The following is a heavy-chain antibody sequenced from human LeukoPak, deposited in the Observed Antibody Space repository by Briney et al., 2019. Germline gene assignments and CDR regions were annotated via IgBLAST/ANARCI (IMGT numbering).Heavy chain of an antibody. D-gene: IGHD3-10*01. J-gene: IGHJ4*02. CDR1: GFTFSNAW. CDR2: IKSRTDGGTT. CDR3: TTEYYYGSGSYYTLEY. Sequence: GGSLRLSCAASGFTFSNAWMSWVRQAPGKGLEWVGRIKSRTDGGTTDYAAPVKGRFTISRDDSKNTLYLQMNSLKTEDTAVYYCTTEYYYGSGSYYTLEYWGQGTLVTVSS. V-gene: IGHV3-15*01.